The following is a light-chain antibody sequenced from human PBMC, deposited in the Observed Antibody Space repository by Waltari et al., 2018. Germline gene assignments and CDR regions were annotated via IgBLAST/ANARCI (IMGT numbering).Light chain of an antibody. J-gene: IGKJ4*01. V-gene: IGKV3-11*01. CDR1: QSITTY. CDR2: DAS. Sequence: VLTQSPATLSLSPGERATLSCRASQSITTYLAGYQLKPGQAPRLLIYDASNRATGIPARFSGGGSGTDFTLTISNLEPEDSAVYYCQQRSKWPLTFGGGTKVEIK. CDR3: QQRSKWPLT.